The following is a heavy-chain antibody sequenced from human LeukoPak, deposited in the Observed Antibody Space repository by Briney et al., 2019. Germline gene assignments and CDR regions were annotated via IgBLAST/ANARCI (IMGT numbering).Heavy chain of an antibody. Sequence: ASVKVSCKASGYIFTSYGFSWVRQAPGQGLEWMGWFSAYNGNTDYPQKLQGRITLTTDTSTSTAYMELRSLSSDDTAVYYCARGPLQWLGIGVNDYWGQGTLVTVSS. V-gene: IGHV1-18*01. D-gene: IGHD6-19*01. CDR3: ARGPLQWLGIGVNDY. J-gene: IGHJ4*02. CDR1: GYIFTSYG. CDR2: FSAYNGNT.